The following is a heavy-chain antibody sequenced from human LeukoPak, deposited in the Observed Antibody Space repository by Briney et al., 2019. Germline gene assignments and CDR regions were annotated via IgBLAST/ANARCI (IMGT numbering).Heavy chain of an antibody. D-gene: IGHD4-17*01. V-gene: IGHV3-11*01. J-gene: IGHJ4*02. Sequence: PGGSLRLSCAASGFTYSDYYMSWIRQAPGKGLEWVSYISSSGSTIYYADSVKGRFTISRDNAKNSLYLQMNSLRAEDTAVYYCARDLSKKRYGDSSRDYWGQGTLVTVSS. CDR2: ISSSGSTI. CDR3: ARDLSKKRYGDSSRDY. CDR1: GFTYSDYY.